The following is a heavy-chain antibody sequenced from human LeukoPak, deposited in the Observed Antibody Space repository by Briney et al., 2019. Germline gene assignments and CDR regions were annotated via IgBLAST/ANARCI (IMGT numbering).Heavy chain of an antibody. CDR2: IIPIFGTA. D-gene: IGHD5-18*01. J-gene: IGHJ6*02. CDR3: ARDAGYSYGFDYYYYYGMDV. V-gene: IGHV1-69*01. CDR1: GGTFSSYA. Sequence: SVKVSCKASGGTFSSYAISWVRQAPGQGLEWMGGIIPIFGTANYAQKFQGRVTITADESTSTAYMELSSLRSEDTAVYYCARDAGYSYGFDYYYYYGMDVWGQGTTVTVSS.